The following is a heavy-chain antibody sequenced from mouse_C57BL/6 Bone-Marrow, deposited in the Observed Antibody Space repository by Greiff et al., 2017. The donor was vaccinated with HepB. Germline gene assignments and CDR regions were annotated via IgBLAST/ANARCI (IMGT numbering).Heavy chain of an antibody. CDR3: ARHEDQGGTETYYLDY. Sequence: QVQLKESGAELVKPGASVKLSCKASGYTFTEYTIHWVKQRSGQGLEWIGWFYPGSGSIKYNEKFKDKATLTADKSSSTVYMELSRLTSEDSAVYFCARHEDQGGTETYYLDYWGQGTTLTVSS. D-gene: IGHD3-3*01. CDR2: FYPGSGSI. J-gene: IGHJ2*01. CDR1: GYTFTEYT. V-gene: IGHV1-62-2*01.